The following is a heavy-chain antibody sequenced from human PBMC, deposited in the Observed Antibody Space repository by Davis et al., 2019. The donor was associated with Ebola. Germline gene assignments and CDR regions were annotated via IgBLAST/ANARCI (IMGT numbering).Heavy chain of an antibody. CDR1: GGSFSGYY. V-gene: IGHV4-59*12. D-gene: IGHD6-13*01. J-gene: IGHJ3*02. CDR2: IYYSGST. Sequence: PSETLSLTCAVYGGSFSGYYWSWIRQPPGKGLEWIGYIYYSGSTNYNPSLKSRVTISVDTSKNQFSLKLSSVTAADTAVYYCARYLARGAAAGTFDIWGQGTMVTVSS. CDR3: ARYLARGAAAGTFDI.